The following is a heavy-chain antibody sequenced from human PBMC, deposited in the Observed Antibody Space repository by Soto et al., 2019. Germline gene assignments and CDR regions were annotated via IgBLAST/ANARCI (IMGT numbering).Heavy chain of an antibody. CDR3: ARQRTTVVTQAYFDH. J-gene: IGHJ4*02. D-gene: IGHD2-21*02. Sequence: SETLSLTCIVSGESISSSSYYWGWIRQPPGKGLEWIGSIYYSGRTYYNPSFKSRVTISTDTSKNQFSLKLSSVTATDTAVYYCARQRTTVVTQAYFDHWGQGALVTVSS. CDR2: IYYSGRT. V-gene: IGHV4-39*01. CDR1: GESISSSSYY.